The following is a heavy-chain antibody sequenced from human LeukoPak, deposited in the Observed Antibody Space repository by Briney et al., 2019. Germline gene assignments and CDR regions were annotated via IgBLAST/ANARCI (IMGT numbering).Heavy chain of an antibody. V-gene: IGHV4-30-4*01. J-gene: IGHJ5*02. CDR3: AREVDYYGSGRENWFDP. CDR1: GGSLSSSDHY. Sequence: SQTLSLTCTVSGGSLSSSDHYWSWIRQPPGKGLEWIGEIYHSGSTNYNPSLKSRVTISVDKSKNQFSLKLSSVTAADTAVYYCAREVDYYGSGRENWFDPWGQGTLVTVSS. D-gene: IGHD3-10*01. CDR2: IYHSGST.